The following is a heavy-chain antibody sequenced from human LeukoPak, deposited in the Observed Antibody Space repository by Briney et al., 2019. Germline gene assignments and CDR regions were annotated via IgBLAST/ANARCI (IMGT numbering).Heavy chain of an antibody. V-gene: IGHV1-69*04. Sequence: GASVKVSCKASGGTFSSYAISWVRQAPGQGLEWMGRIIPILGIANYAQKFQGRVTITADKSTSTAYMELSSLRSEDTAVYYCAGDIRLGYCSGGSCPTVNWGQGTLVTVSS. CDR1: GGTFSSYA. J-gene: IGHJ4*02. CDR3: AGDIRLGYCSGGSCPTVN. CDR2: IIPILGIA. D-gene: IGHD2-15*01.